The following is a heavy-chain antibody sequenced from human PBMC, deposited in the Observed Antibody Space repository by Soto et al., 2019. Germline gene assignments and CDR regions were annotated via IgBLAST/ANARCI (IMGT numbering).Heavy chain of an antibody. J-gene: IGHJ6*02. Sequence: SETLSLTCVISGDSVSSDSAGWNWIRQSPSRGLEWLGRTYYKSKWNNDYALSVKSRITINPDTSKNQFSLHLYSVTPEDTAVYYCTGITWFRGMDVWGQGTPVTVSS. CDR1: GDSVSSDSAG. CDR2: TYYKSKWNN. V-gene: IGHV6-1*01. D-gene: IGHD3-10*01. CDR3: TGITWFRGMDV.